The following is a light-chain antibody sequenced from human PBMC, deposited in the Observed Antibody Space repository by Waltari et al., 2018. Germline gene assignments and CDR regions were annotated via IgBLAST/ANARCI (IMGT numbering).Light chain of an antibody. J-gene: IGKJ3*01. CDR2: ADS. CDR3: QQLNSYPLS. V-gene: IGKV1-9*01. CDR1: QGISSD. Sequence: IQLPQSPSSLSASVGDRVTITCRASQGISSDLAWYQQKPAKAPELLIYADSTLQSGVPSRFSGSGSGTDFTLTISSLQPDDFATYYCQQLNSYPLSFGPGTKVDVK.